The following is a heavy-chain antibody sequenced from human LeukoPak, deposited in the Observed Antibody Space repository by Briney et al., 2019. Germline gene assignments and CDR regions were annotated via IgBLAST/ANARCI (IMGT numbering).Heavy chain of an antibody. CDR1: GGSFSGYY. J-gene: IGHJ4*02. Sequence: PSETLSLTCAVYGGSFSGYYWSWIRQPPGKGLEWIGEINHSGSTNYNPSLKSRVTISVDTSKNQFSLKLSSVTAADTAVYYCARTGYGDYVSYWGQGTLVTVSS. V-gene: IGHV4-34*01. D-gene: IGHD4-17*01. CDR3: ARTGYGDYVSY. CDR2: INHSGST.